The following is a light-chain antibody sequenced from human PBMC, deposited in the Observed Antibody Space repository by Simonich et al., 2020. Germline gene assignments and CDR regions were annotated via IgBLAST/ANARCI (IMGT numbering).Light chain of an antibody. CDR3: GTWDSSLSAWV. CDR2: DNN. J-gene: IGLJ3*02. V-gene: IGLV1-51*01. Sequence: QSVLTQPPSVSAAPGQKVTISCSGSSSNIGNNYVSWYQQLPEPAPKLLIYDNNKRHSGIPGRCTGSKSGTSATLGITGLQTGDEADYYCGTWDSSLSAWVFGGGTKLTVL. CDR1: SSNIGNNY.